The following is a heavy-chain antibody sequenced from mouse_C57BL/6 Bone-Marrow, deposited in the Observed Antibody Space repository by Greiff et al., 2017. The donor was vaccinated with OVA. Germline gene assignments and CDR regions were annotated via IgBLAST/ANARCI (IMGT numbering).Heavy chain of an antibody. Sequence: QVQLQQPGAELVKPGASVKLSCKASGYTFTSYWMQWVKQRPGQGLEWIGMIHPNSGSTNYNEKFKSKATLTVDKSSSTAYMQLSSLTSEDSAVYYCARPYYYGRDYWGQGTTLTVSS. CDR1: GYTFTSYW. V-gene: IGHV1-64*01. D-gene: IGHD1-1*01. CDR2: IHPNSGST. CDR3: ARPYYYGRDY. J-gene: IGHJ2*01.